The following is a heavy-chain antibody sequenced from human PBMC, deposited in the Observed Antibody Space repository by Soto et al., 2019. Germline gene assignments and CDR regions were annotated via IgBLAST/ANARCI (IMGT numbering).Heavy chain of an antibody. V-gene: IGHV4-31*03. CDR2: IYYSGST. J-gene: IGHJ4*02. CDR1: GGSISSAGYN. Sequence: PSETLSLTCTVSGGSISSAGYNWSWIRQHPGKGLEWIGYIYYSGSTYYNPSLKSRVTISVDTSKNQFSLKLSSVTAADTAVYYCARTLYSYGPRFDYWGQGTLVTVSS. CDR3: ARTLYSYGPRFDY. D-gene: IGHD5-18*01.